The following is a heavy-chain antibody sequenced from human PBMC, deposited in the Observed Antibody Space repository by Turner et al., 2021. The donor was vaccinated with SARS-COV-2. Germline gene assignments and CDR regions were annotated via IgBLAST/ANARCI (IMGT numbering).Heavy chain of an antibody. J-gene: IGHJ3*02. CDR2: VNPFRTS. Sequence: QVQLQQWGAGQLKPSETLSLPCAVYGGSFSDYYWTWIRRPPGKGLEWMGEVNPFRTSNFNPSLKSRISISVDESKKQFSLEVTSVTAADTAVYYCGRHALEMTTIRDPFDIWGQGTMVNISS. CDR3: GRHALEMTTIRDPFDI. CDR1: GGSFSDYY. V-gene: IGHV4-34*01. D-gene: IGHD4-4*01.